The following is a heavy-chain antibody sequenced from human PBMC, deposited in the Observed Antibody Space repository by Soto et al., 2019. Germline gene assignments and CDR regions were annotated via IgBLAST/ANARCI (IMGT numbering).Heavy chain of an antibody. CDR3: AKDPVITMIVVNHGMDV. CDR1: GFTFSSYA. V-gene: IGHV3-23*01. CDR2: ISGSGGST. Sequence: VQLLESGGGLVQPGGSLRLSCAASGFTFSSYAMSWVRQAPGKGLEWVSAISGSGGSTYYADSVKGRFTISRDNSKNTLYLQMNSLRAEDTAVYYCAKDPVITMIVVNHGMDVWGQGTTVTVSS. J-gene: IGHJ6*02. D-gene: IGHD3-22*01.